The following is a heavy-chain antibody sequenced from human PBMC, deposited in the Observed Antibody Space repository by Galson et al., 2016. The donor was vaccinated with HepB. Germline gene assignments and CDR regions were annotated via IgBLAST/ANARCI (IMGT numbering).Heavy chain of an antibody. CDR1: GYTFRNYV. V-gene: IGHV1-69*01. D-gene: IGHD6-13*01. Sequence: SCKASGYTFRNYVISWVRQAPGQGLAWMGGIIPMFGTPYYAHNFRGRVTINADESTSTGYMARSSLRSEDTSVSYCARSAPSGLNHHYYYGMDVWGQGTTVTVSS. CDR3: ARSAPSGLNHHYYYGMDV. J-gene: IGHJ6*02. CDR2: IIPMFGTP.